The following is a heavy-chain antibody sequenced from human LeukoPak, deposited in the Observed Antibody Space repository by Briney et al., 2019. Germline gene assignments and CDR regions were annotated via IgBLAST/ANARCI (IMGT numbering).Heavy chain of an antibody. CDR1: GYTFSRYW. V-gene: IGHV3-74*01. J-gene: IGHJ4*02. CDR3: TTDTFGARDS. Sequence: GGSLRLSCAASGYTFSRYWMHWVRHGPGKGLVWVSRINGDGSSTSYAESVRGRFTISRDNAKNTLYLQMNSLRAEDAAVYYCTTDTFGARDSWGQGTLVTVSS. CDR2: INGDGSST. D-gene: IGHD3-10*01.